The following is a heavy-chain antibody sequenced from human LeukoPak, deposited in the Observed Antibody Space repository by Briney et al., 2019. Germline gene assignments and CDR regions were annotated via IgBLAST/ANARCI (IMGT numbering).Heavy chain of an antibody. D-gene: IGHD2-2*01. Sequence: ASVKVSCKVSGYTLTELSMHWVRQAPGKGLEWMGGFDPEDGETIYAQKFQGRVTMTEDTSTDTAYMELSSLRSEDTAVYYCATEVKGPVPAAVDYWGQGTLVTVSS. CDR3: ATEVKGPVPAAVDY. CDR2: FDPEDGET. V-gene: IGHV1-24*01. CDR1: GYTLTELS. J-gene: IGHJ4*02.